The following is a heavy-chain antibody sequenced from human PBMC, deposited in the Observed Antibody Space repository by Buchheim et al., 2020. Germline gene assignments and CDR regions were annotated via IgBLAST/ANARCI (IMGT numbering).Heavy chain of an antibody. D-gene: IGHD3-10*01. CDR2: ISYDGSNK. V-gene: IGHV3-30-3*01. Sequence: QVQLVESGGGVVQPGRSLRLSCAASGFTFSSYAMHWVRQAPGKGLEWVAVISYDGSNKYYADSVKGRFTISRDNSKNTLYLQMNSLRAEDTAVYYCARDRTQGLGRLGYWGQGTL. CDR1: GFTFSSYA. J-gene: IGHJ4*02. CDR3: ARDRTQGLGRLGY.